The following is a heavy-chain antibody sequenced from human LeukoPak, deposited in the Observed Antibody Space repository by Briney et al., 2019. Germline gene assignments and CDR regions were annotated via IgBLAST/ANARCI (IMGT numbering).Heavy chain of an antibody. D-gene: IGHD1-26*01. CDR3: ARDPLTGSYGVNWLDP. CDR1: GFTFSSYS. V-gene: IGHV3-21*01. CDR2: ISSSSSYI. Sequence: GGSLRLSCAASGFTFSSYSMNWVRQAPGKGLEWVSSISSSSSYIYYADSVKGRFTISRDNSKNTVYLQMNSLRVEDTAIYYCARDPLTGSYGVNWLDPWGQGTLVTVSS. J-gene: IGHJ5*02.